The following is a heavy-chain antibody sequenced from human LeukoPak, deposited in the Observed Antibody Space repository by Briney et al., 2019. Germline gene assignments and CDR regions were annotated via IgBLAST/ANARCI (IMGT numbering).Heavy chain of an antibody. Sequence: SETLSLTCSVSGGSISSASDYWAWIRQPPGKGLEWIGSIYHTGSTYYKPSLASRLTLSAETSKSQFSLRLSSVTAADTAVYYCARERVVGATNYYGMDVWGQGTTVTVSS. CDR3: ARERVVGATNYYGMDV. J-gene: IGHJ6*02. CDR1: GGSISSASDY. D-gene: IGHD1-26*01. V-gene: IGHV4-39*07. CDR2: IYHTGST.